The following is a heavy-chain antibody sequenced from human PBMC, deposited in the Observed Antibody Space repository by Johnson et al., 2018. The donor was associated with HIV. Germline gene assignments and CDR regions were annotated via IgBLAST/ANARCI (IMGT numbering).Heavy chain of an antibody. Sequence: QMQLVESGGGVVQPGGSLRLSCAASGFTFSSYGMHWVRQAPGKGLEWVAIISYDGSNKYYADSVKGRFTISRDNSKNTLYLQMNSLRPEDTAVYYCAGNWGAVGDAFDVWGQGTMVTVSS. V-gene: IGHV3-30*19. J-gene: IGHJ3*01. CDR1: GFTFSSYG. CDR3: AGNWGAVGDAFDV. CDR2: ISYDGSNK. D-gene: IGHD7-27*01.